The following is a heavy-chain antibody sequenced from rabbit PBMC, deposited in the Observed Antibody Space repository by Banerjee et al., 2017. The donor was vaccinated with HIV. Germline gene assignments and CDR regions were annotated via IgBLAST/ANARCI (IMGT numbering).Heavy chain of an antibody. CDR1: GFSFSSSYW. Sequence: EESGGDLVKPEGSLTLTCTASGFSFSSSYWICWVRQAPGKGLEWIGCIGVGSNGYNEYASWAKGRFTISKTSSTTVTLQMTSLTAADTATYFCARGGNTWYMVTRLDLWGPGTPGHRL. CDR3: ARGGNTWYMVTRLDL. CDR2: IGVGSNGYN. V-gene: IGHV1S45*01. D-gene: IGHD2-1*01. J-gene: IGHJ3*01.